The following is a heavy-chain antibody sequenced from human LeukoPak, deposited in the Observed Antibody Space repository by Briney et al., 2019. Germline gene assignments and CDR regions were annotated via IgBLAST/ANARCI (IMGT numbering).Heavy chain of an antibody. CDR3: ARDLAAAGNQDSH. Sequence: GGSLRLSCAASGFTFSSYGMHWVRQAPGKGLEWVAVIWYDGSNKYYADSVKGRFTISRDNSKNTLYLQMNSLRAEDTAVYYCARDLAAAGNQDSHWGQGTLVTVSS. CDR2: IWYDGSNK. CDR1: GFTFSSYG. V-gene: IGHV3-33*01. D-gene: IGHD6-13*01. J-gene: IGHJ4*02.